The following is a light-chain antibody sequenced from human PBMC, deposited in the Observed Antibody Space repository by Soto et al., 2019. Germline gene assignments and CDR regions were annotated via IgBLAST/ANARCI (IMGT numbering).Light chain of an antibody. CDR3: CSYADTSTLV. J-gene: IGLJ2*01. CDR2: NVN. CDR1: SSDVGTYNF. V-gene: IGLV2-11*01. Sequence: QAVVTQPRSVSGSPGQSVTISCTGTSSDVGTYNFVSWYQQHPGKVPKFMIYNVNKRPSGVPDRFSGSKSGDTASLTISGLQAEDEADYYCCSYADTSTLVFGGGTKLTVL.